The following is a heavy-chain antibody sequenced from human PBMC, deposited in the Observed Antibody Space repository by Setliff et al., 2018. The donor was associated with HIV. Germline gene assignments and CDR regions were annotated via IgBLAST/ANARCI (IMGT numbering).Heavy chain of an antibody. Sequence: SETLSLTCSVSGHSISGYYWSWIRQPAGKGLEWIGRIYTNGNTNYNPSLKSRVTVSADTSKNQFSLKLTSVTAADTAVYYCARGDPFTDFDSWGQGTLVTVSS. CDR1: GHSISGYY. D-gene: IGHD3-16*01. CDR3: ARGDPFTDFDS. CDR2: IYTNGNT. J-gene: IGHJ4*02. V-gene: IGHV4-4*07.